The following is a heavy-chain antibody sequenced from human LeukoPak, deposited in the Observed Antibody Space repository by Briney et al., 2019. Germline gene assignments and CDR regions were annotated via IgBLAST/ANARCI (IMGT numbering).Heavy chain of an antibody. CDR3: ARVSSIVGASNDY. Sequence: PGGSLRLSCGGSGFIFNNYGMNWVRQAPGKGLEWVSSISSSSSYIYYADSVKGRFTVSRDNAKNSLYLQMNSLRAEDTAVYYCARVSSIVGASNDYWGQGTLVTVSS. V-gene: IGHV3-21*01. CDR2: ISSSSSYI. J-gene: IGHJ4*02. D-gene: IGHD1-26*01. CDR1: GFIFNNYG.